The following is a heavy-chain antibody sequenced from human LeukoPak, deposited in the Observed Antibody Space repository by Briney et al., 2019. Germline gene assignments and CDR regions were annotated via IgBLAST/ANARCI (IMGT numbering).Heavy chain of an antibody. V-gene: IGHV4-38-2*01. J-gene: IGHJ3*02. CDR2: IYHSGST. CDR1: GYSISTGYY. Sequence: PSETLSLTCAVSGYSISTGYYWAWIRQPPGKGLECIGSIYHSGSTYYNPSLKSRVITSVDTSKNQFSLKMTSVTAADTAVYYCARLFWGIGAFDIWGQGTMVTVSS. CDR3: ARLFWGIGAFDI. D-gene: IGHD3-16*01.